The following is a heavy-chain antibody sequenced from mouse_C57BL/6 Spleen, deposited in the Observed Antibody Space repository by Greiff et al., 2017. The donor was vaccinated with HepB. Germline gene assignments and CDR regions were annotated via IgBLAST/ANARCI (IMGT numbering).Heavy chain of an antibody. Sequence: QVQLKESGPGLVQPSQSLSITCTVSGFSLTSYGVHWVRQSPGKGLEWLGVIWSGGSTDYNAAFISRLSISKDNSKSQVFFKMNSLQADDTAIYYCARNKAPVYGSSYGGAFAYWGQGTLVTVSA. CDR2: IWSGGST. D-gene: IGHD1-1*01. J-gene: IGHJ3*01. V-gene: IGHV2-2*01. CDR1: GFSLTSYG. CDR3: ARNKAPVYGSSYGGAFAY.